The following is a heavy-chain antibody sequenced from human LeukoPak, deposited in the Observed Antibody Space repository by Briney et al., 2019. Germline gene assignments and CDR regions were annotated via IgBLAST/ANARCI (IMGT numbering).Heavy chain of an antibody. CDR2: IYYSGST. J-gene: IGHJ4*02. D-gene: IGHD6-13*01. CDR1: GGSFSGYY. V-gene: IGHV4-39*01. Sequence: SETLSLTCAVYGGSFSGYYWGWIRQPPGKGLEWIGSIYYSGSTYYNPSLKSRVTISVDTSKNQFSLKLSSVTAADTAVYYCASLSIAAAGVDYWGQGTLVTVSS. CDR3: ASLSIAAAGVDY.